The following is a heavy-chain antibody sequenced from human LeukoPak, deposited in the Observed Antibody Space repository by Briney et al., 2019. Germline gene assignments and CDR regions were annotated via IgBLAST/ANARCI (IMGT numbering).Heavy chain of an antibody. V-gene: IGHV1-69*04. Sequence: GASVKVSCKASGGTFSSYAISWVRQAPGQGLEWMGRIIPILGIANYAQKFQGRVTITADKSTSTAYMELSSLRSEDTAVYYCARLTGSYLPTYYYYYGMDVWGQGTTVTVSS. CDR3: ARLTGSYLPTYYYYYGMDV. CDR1: GGTFSSYA. D-gene: IGHD1-26*01. CDR2: IIPILGIA. J-gene: IGHJ6*02.